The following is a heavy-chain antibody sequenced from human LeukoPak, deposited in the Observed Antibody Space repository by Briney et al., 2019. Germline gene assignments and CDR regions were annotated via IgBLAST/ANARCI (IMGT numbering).Heavy chain of an antibody. CDR1: GGSISSGGYY. V-gene: IGHV4-31*03. Sequence: SQTLSLTCTVSGGSISSGGYYWSWIRQHPGKGLEWIGYIYYSGSTYYNPSLKSRVTISVDTSKNQFSLKLSSVTATDTAVYYCARDTGDYSNSHAFDIWGQGTMVTVSS. D-gene: IGHD4-11*01. CDR2: IYYSGST. CDR3: ARDTGDYSNSHAFDI. J-gene: IGHJ3*02.